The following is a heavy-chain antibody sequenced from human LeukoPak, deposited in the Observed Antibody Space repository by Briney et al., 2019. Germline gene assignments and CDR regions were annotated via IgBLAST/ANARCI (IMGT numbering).Heavy chain of an antibody. CDR1: GGSISSSSYY. V-gene: IGHV4-39*01. CDR3: ARRLAVAGHSDY. CDR2: ICYSGST. D-gene: IGHD6-19*01. J-gene: IGHJ4*02. Sequence: SETLSLTCTVSGGSISSSSYYWGWIRQPPGKGLEWIGSICYSGSTYYNPSLKSRFTISVDTSKNQFSLKLSSVTAADTAVYYCARRLAVAGHSDYWGQGTLVTVSS.